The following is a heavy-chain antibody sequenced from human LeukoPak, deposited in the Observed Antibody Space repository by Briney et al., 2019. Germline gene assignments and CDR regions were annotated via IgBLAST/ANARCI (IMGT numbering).Heavy chain of an antibody. CDR2: INHSGST. CDR3: ARGETTVTTYGSWFDP. V-gene: IGHV4-34*01. D-gene: IGHD4-11*01. CDR1: GGSFSGYY. J-gene: IGHJ5*02. Sequence: KTSETLSLTCAVYGGSFSGYYWSWIRQPPGKGLEWIGEINHSGSTNYNPSLKSRVTISVDTSKNQFSLKLSSVTAADTAVYYCARGETTVTTYGSWFDPWGQGTLVTVSS.